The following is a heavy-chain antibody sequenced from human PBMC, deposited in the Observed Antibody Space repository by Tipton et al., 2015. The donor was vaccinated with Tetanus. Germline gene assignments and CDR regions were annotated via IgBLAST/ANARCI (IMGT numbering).Heavy chain of an antibody. CDR2: ISNSGST. Sequence: TLSLTCTVSGVSISSDDYYWSWIRQSPGKGLEWIGYISNSGSTYYNPSLKSRVTISVDTSQKQISLKVNSVTAADTAVYYCARDPGIASAGLWFDPWGQGTLVTVSS. V-gene: IGHV4-30-4*01. CDR3: ARDPGIASAGLWFDP. D-gene: IGHD6-13*01. J-gene: IGHJ5*02. CDR1: GVSISSDDYY.